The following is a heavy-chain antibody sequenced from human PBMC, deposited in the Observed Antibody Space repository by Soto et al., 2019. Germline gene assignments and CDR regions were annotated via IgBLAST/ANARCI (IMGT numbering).Heavy chain of an antibody. J-gene: IGHJ4*02. Sequence: EVQLLESGGGLVQPGGSLRLSCAGSGFIFSTYAINWVRQAPGKGLECVSGISGSGGTSYYADSVKGRFSISRDNSKNTVYLQMNSLRDDDTAVYYCAKWAPVSGSFVPLDYWGQGTLVTVSS. D-gene: IGHD1-26*01. CDR3: AKWAPVSGSFVPLDY. CDR1: GFIFSTYA. CDR2: ISGSGGTS. V-gene: IGHV3-23*01.